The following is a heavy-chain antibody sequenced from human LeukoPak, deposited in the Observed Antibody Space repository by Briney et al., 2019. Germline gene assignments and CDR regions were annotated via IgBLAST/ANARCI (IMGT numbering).Heavy chain of an antibody. CDR1: GGTFSSYA. V-gene: IGHV1-69*04. D-gene: IGHD6-19*01. CDR3: ARDPGVAGPYYFDY. Sequence: SVKVSCKASGGTFSSYAISWVRQAPRQGREWMGRIIPILGIANYAQKFQGRATITADKSTSTAYMELSSLRSADTDVYYCARDPGVAGPYYFDYWGQGNLVTVSS. CDR2: IIPILGIA. J-gene: IGHJ4*02.